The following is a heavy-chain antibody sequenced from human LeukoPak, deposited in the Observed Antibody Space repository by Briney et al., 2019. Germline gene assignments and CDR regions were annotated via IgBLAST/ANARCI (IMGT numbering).Heavy chain of an antibody. CDR3: ARDQVPRYDFWSGPGAH. D-gene: IGHD3-3*01. Sequence: PGGSLRLSCAASGFTFSSYSMNWVRQAPGKGLEWVSSISSSSSYIYYADSVKGRFTISRDNAKNSLYLQMNSLRAEDTAVYYCARDQVPRYDFWSGPGAHWGQGTLVTVSS. V-gene: IGHV3-21*01. CDR2: ISSSSSYI. CDR1: GFTFSSYS. J-gene: IGHJ4*02.